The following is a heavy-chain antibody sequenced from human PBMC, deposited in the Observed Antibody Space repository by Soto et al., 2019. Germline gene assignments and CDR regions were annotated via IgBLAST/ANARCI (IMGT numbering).Heavy chain of an antibody. J-gene: IGHJ4*02. CDR3: ARESEDLTSNFDY. CDR1: GFTFTRYS. Sequence: GGSLRLSCAASGFTFTRYSMNWVRQAPGKGLEWVSSISSTTNYIYYADSMKGLFTVSSDDAKNSVYLDMNSLSAEDTAVYYCARESEDLTSNFDYWGQGTLVTVSS. CDR2: ISSTTNYI. V-gene: IGHV3-21*01.